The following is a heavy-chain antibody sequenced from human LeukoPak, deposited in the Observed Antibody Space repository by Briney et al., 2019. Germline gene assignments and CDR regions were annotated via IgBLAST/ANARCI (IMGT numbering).Heavy chain of an antibody. D-gene: IGHD6-13*01. CDR2: ISSSSGYI. CDR1: GFTFSSYS. CDR3: ARVRIAAAGTFYYYGMDV. J-gene: IGHJ6*02. V-gene: IGHV3-21*01. Sequence: PGGSLRLSCAASGFTFSSYSMNWVRQAPGKGLERVSSISSSSGYIYYADSVKGRFTISRDNAKNSLYLQMNSLRAEDTAVYYCARVRIAAAGTFYYYGMDVWGQGTTVTVSS.